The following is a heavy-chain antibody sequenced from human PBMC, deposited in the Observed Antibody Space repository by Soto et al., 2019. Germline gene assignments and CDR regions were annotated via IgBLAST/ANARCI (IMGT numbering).Heavy chain of an antibody. CDR1: GGSISSYY. CDR2: IYYSGST. J-gene: IGHJ4*02. D-gene: IGHD5-12*01. V-gene: IGHV4-59*01. CDR3: ARGGFPRGYSGYPFDY. Sequence: SETLSLTCTVSGGSISSYYWSWIRQPPGKGLEWIGYIYYSGSTNYNPSLKSRVTISVDTSKNQFSLKLSSVTAADTAVYYCARGGFPRGYSGYPFDYWGQGTLVTVSS.